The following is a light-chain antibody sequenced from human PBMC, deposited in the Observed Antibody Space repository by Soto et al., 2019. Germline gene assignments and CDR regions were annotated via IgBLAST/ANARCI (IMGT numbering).Light chain of an antibody. CDR3: QSYDSSLSSWV. J-gene: IGLJ3*02. CDR1: TSNIGARYD. Sequence: QSVLTQPPSVSGAPGQRVTISCTGSTSNIGARYDVHWYQQLPGTAPKLLIYVNTNRPSGVPDRFSGSKSGTSASLAITGLQAEDEADYYCQSYDSSLSSWVFGGGTKLTVL. V-gene: IGLV1-40*01. CDR2: VNT.